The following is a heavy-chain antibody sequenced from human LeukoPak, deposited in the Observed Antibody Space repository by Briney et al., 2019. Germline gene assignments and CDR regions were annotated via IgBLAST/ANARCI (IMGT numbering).Heavy chain of an antibody. CDR2: INHSGST. CDR1: GGSFSGYY. V-gene: IGHV4-34*01. Sequence: SETLSLTCAVYGGSFSGYYWSWIRQPPGKGLEWIGEINHSGSTNYNPSLKSRVTISVDTSKNQFSLKLSSVTAADTAVYYCGSEVPAAIHWGQGTLVTVSS. D-gene: IGHD2-2*01. J-gene: IGHJ4*02. CDR3: GSEVPAAIH.